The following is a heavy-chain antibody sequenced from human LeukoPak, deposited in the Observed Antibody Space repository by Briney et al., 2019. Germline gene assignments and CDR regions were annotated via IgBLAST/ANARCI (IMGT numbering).Heavy chain of an antibody. J-gene: IGHJ4*02. Sequence: GGSLRLSCAASGFTFSSYWMSWVRQAPGKGLEWGANIKLDGREKYYVDSVKGRFTISRDNAKNSLYLQMNSLRAEDTAVYYCARIRGYSYGFDYWGQGTLVTVSS. CDR1: GFTFSSYW. CDR3: ARIRGYSYGFDY. V-gene: IGHV3-7*01. D-gene: IGHD5-18*01. CDR2: IKLDGREK.